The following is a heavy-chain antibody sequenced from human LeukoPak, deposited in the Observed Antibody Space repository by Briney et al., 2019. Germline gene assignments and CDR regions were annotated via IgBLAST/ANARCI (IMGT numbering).Heavy chain of an antibody. CDR2: IYYSGTT. CDR1: GGSVIGGSYY. Sequence: PSETLSLTCTVSGGSVIGGSYYWGWIRQPPGKGLEWIGSIYYSGTTYYNPSLKSRVTISVDTPTFQFSLQLNSVTAADTAVYYCARPRWFCSSVNCYVIDYWDQGTLATVSS. D-gene: IGHD2-2*01. CDR3: ARPRWFCSSVNCYVIDY. J-gene: IGHJ4*02. V-gene: IGHV4-39*01.